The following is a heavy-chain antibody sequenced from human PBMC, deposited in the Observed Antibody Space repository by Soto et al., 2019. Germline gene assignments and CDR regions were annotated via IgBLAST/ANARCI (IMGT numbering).Heavy chain of an antibody. J-gene: IGHJ4*02. CDR1: GFSLSTSGVA. CDR2: IYWHDAK. V-gene: IGHV2-5*01. CDR3: ARIAHCFEDDYFPN. D-gene: IGHD2-21*01. Sequence: QITLKESGPALVKPTKTLTLICSVSGFSLSTSGVAVAWIRQPPGKALEWLALIYWHDAKRYSPSLKSRLTSDKDTSKAHVVLTVAYTDPVERATYCCARIAHCFEDDYFPNRGQGVLVTVSS.